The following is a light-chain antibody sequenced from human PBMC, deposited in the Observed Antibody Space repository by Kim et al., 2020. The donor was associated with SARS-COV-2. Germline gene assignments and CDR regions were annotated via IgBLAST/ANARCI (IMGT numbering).Light chain of an antibody. Sequence: SSELTQDPAVSVALGQTVRITCQGDSLRSYYATWYQQKPRQAPLLVISGRNNRPSGIPDRFSGSTSGNTASLTISGAQAEDEADFYCQSRDSGGNVVFGGGTKLTVL. CDR1: SLRSYY. V-gene: IGLV3-19*01. CDR3: QSRDSGGNVV. J-gene: IGLJ2*01. CDR2: GRN.